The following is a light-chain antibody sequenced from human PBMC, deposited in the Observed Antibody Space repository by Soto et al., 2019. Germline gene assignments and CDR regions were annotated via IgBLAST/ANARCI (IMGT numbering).Light chain of an antibody. Sequence: QSALTQPASVSGSPGQSITISCTATSSDFGGYNFVSWYQQHPGKAPKLMIYDVSNRPSGVSTRFSGSKSGNTASLTISGLQAEDEADYYCSSYTGSGTLLFGGGTKLTVL. J-gene: IGLJ2*01. CDR3: SSYTGSGTLL. CDR1: SSDFGGYNF. CDR2: DVS. V-gene: IGLV2-14*01.